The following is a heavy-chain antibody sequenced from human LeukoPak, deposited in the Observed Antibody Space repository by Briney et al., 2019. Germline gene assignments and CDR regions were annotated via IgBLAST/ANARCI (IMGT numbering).Heavy chain of an antibody. D-gene: IGHD6-19*01. CDR2: ISSSGSTI. Sequence: NPGGSLRLSCAASGFTFSDYYMNWIRQAPGKGLECISYISSSGSTIYYADSVKGRFTISRDNAKNSLYLQMNSLRAEDTAVYYCARDLKAVAGTGDWGQGTLVTVSS. J-gene: IGHJ4*02. CDR3: ARDLKAVAGTGD. CDR1: GFTFSDYY. V-gene: IGHV3-11*01.